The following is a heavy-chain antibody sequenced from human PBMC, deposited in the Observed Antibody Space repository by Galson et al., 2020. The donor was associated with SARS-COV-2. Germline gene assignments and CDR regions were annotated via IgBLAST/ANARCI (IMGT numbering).Heavy chain of an antibody. CDR1: GLSLSDYW. CDR3: ARHSSGDY. CDR2: INSYGNST. Sequence: GGSLRLSCAASGLSLSDYWMYCVRHAHGKGLVWVSRINSYGNSTNYADSVRGRFTVARDNAKNMLYLQMNSLRAEDTAVYYCARHSSGDYWVQGTLVTVSS. D-gene: IGHD3-22*01. V-gene: IGHV3-74*01. J-gene: IGHJ4*02.